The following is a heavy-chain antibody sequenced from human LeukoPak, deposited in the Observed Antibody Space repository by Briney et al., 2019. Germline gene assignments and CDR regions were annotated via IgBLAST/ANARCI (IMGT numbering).Heavy chain of an antibody. Sequence: SVKVSCKASGGTVISYAISWVGQAPGQGGEWMGGMMTIFGTANYPQKFQGSVTTTADKSTSPAYLELSSLRSEDTALYYCARDPVGSASFDYWGQGTLVTVSS. D-gene: IGHD6-19*01. J-gene: IGHJ4*02. V-gene: IGHV1-69*06. CDR2: MMTIFGTA. CDR1: GGTVISYA. CDR3: ARDPVGSASFDY.